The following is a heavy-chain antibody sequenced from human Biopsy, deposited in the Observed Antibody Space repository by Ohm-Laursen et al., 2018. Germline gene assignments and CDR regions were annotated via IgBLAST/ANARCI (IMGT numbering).Heavy chain of an antibody. J-gene: IGHJ6*02. CDR2: IYYSGCT. Sequence: GTLSLTCTVSGGSISSDYWSWTRQTPGKGLEWIGYIYYSGCTNYNPSLKSRVTISVDTSKNQFSLRLNSVTAADTAVYYCARATNSTGWPYYYFYGMDVWGQGTTVTVSS. CDR3: ARATNSTGWPYYYFYGMDV. D-gene: IGHD2/OR15-2a*01. V-gene: IGHV4-59*01. CDR1: GGSISSDY.